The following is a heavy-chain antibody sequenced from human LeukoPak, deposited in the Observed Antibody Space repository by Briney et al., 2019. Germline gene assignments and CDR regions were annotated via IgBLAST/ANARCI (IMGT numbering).Heavy chain of an antibody. J-gene: IGHJ3*02. CDR1: GGSTSSGRYY. Sequence: SQTLSLTCTVSGGSTSSGRYYRSLIRQPPRKELQWIGRIYTSGSTHYNPSLKIRVTISVDTSKNQFSLKLSSVTAADTAVFFSSRRRHTIFLGPAFDIWGQGTMVTVSS. V-gene: IGHV4-61*02. CDR2: IYTSGST. D-gene: IGHD3-9*01. CDR3: SRRRHTIFLGPAFDI.